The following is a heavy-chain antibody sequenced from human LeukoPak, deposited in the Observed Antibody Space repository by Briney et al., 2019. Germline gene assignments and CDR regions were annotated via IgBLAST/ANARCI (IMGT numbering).Heavy chain of an antibody. CDR1: GFTFSSYG. V-gene: IGHV3-30*03. CDR3: MVRGVDNY. J-gene: IGHJ4*02. D-gene: IGHD3-10*01. CDR2: ISYDGSNK. Sequence: GRSLRLSCAASGFTFSSYGMHWVRQAPGKGLEWVAVISYDGSNKYYADSVKGRFTISRDNSKNTLYLQMNSLRAEDTAVYYAMVRGVDNYWGQGTLVTVSS.